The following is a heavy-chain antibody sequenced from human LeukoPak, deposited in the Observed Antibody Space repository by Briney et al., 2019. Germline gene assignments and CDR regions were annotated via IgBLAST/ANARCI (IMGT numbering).Heavy chain of an antibody. V-gene: IGHV3-74*01. CDR3: AKDGIAVAGTSAWY. Sequence: GGSLRLSCAASGFTFSNYWMHWVRQAPGKGLVWVSRINTDGSSTDYADSVKGRFTISRDNAKNTLYLQMNSLRAEDTAVYYCAKDGIAVAGTSAWYWGQGTQVTVSS. J-gene: IGHJ4*02. D-gene: IGHD6-19*01. CDR2: INTDGSST. CDR1: GFTFSNYW.